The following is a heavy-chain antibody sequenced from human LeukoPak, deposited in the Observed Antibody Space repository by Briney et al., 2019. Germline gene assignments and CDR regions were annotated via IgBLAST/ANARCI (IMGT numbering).Heavy chain of an antibody. Sequence: PSETLSLTCTVSGGSISSYYRSWIRQPPGKGLEWIGYIYYSGSTNYNPSLKSRVTISVDTSENQFSLKLSSVTAADTAVYYCARGLSSSTQYWGQGTLVTVSS. CDR1: GGSISSYY. J-gene: IGHJ4*02. CDR3: ARGLSSSTQY. V-gene: IGHV4-59*12. D-gene: IGHD6-13*01. CDR2: IYYSGST.